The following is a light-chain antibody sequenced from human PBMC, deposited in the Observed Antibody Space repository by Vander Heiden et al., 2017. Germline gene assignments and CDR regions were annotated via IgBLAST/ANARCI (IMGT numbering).Light chain of an antibody. CDR3: TSDTTSSTLE. V-gene: IGLV2-14*01. Sequence: QSALTQPASMSGSPGQSITISCTGTSSDVGAYNFVSWYQHHPGKAHNLMIYEVSKRPAGVSNRFSGSKSGNTASLTISGLQTEDEAEYYCTSDTTSSTLEFGTGTKVTVL. J-gene: IGLJ1*01. CDR2: EVS. CDR1: SSDVGAYNF.